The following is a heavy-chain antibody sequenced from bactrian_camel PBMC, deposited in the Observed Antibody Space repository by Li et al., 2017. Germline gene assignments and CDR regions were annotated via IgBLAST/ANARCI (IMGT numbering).Heavy chain of an antibody. J-gene: IGHJ4*01. CDR2: IRSDGSNT. V-gene: IGHV3-2*01. CDR1: GFTFSSYS. D-gene: IGHD2*01. CDR3: AARMYYYSDLNNCPGTFGY. Sequence: QVQLVESGGDLVQPGGSLRLSCAASGFTFSSYSMSWVRQAPGKGLEWVSSIRSDGSNTYYADSVKERFTISRDNAKYTIYLQMNNLKPVDTAVYLCAARMYYYSDLNNCPGTFGYWGQGTQVTVS.